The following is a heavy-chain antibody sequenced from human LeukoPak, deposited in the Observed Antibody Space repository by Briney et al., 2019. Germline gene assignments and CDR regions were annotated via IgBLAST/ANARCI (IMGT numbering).Heavy chain of an antibody. Sequence: SVKVSCKASGGTFSSYAISWVRQAPGQGLEWMGGIIPIFGTANYAQKFQGRVTITADKSTSTAYMELSSLRSEDTAVYYCARYRWQLALYNFDYWAREPWSPSPQ. J-gene: IGHJ4*02. D-gene: IGHD6-6*01. V-gene: IGHV1-69*06. CDR2: IIPIFGTA. CDR1: GGTFSSYA. CDR3: ARYRWQLALYNFDY.